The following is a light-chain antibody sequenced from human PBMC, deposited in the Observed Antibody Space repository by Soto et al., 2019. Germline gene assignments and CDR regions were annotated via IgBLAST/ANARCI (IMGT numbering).Light chain of an antibody. CDR2: KAS. V-gene: IGKV1-5*03. Sequence: DIQMTQSTSTLSASVGDRVTITCRASQSISTCLAWYQQKPGKAPKLLIYKASNLEGGVPSRFSGSGSGTEITITISGLQPDDFATDYCQQYNAYPLTFGGGTTVEIK. CDR1: QSISTC. J-gene: IGKJ4*01. CDR3: QQYNAYPLT.